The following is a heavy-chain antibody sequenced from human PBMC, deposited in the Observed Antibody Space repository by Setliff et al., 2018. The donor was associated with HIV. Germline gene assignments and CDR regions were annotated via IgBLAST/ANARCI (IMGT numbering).Heavy chain of an antibody. J-gene: IGHJ4*02. CDR1: GYTFTSYG. CDR3: ARGYYYDSSGYRAIDY. Sequence: ASVKVSCKASGYTFTSYGISWLRQAPGQGIEWMGWISAYNGNTNYAQKLQGRVTMTTDTSTSTAYMELRSLRSDDTAVYYCARGYYYDSSGYRAIDYWGQGTLVTVSS. V-gene: IGHV1-18*01. CDR2: ISAYNGNT. D-gene: IGHD3-22*01.